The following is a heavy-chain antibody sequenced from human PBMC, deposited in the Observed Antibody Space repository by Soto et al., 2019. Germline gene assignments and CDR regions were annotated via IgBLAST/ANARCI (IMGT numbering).Heavy chain of an antibody. J-gene: IGHJ5*02. Sequence: SQTLSLTCAISVDSVSSNSAAWNWIRQSPLRGLEWLGRTYYGSKWSYDYAISVRSRITINPDTSKNQFSLQLNSVTPEDTAVYYCGKGWRIPGFDPWGQGTLVTLS. CDR2: TYYGSKWSY. V-gene: IGHV6-1*01. CDR1: VDSVSSNSAA. D-gene: IGHD5-18*01. CDR3: GKGWRIPGFDP.